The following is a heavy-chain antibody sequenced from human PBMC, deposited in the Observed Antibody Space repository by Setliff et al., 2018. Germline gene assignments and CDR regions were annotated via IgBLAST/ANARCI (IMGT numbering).Heavy chain of an antibody. CDR3: ARGLQFYAFDI. CDR2: IYHSGST. J-gene: IGHJ3*02. V-gene: IGHV4-38-2*02. D-gene: IGHD5-12*01. CDR1: GYSISSGYY. Sequence: LSLTCTVSGYSISSGYYWGWIRQPPGKGLEWIGSIYHSGSTYYNPSLKSRVTISVDTSKNQFSLKLSSVTAADTAVCYCARGLQFYAFDIWGQGTMVTVSS.